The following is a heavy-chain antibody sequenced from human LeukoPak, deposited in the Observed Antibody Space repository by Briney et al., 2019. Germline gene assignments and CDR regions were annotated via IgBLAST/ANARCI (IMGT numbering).Heavy chain of an antibody. D-gene: IGHD3-10*01. CDR1: RGSLSNYY. J-gene: IGHJ3*02. Sequence: SETLSLTCTVPRGSLSNYYWSWIRQPPGKGLEWIGYISYSGSTNYSPSLKSRVTISLDTTKSQFSLRLSSVTAADTAVYYCATEGDYFDSGTFYKTFDIWGRGTVVTVSS. CDR3: ATEGDYFDSGTFYKTFDI. CDR2: ISYSGST. V-gene: IGHV4-59*01.